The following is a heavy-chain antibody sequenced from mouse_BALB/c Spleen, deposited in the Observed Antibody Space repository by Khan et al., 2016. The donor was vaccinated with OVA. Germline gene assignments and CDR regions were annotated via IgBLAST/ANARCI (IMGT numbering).Heavy chain of an antibody. Sequence: QVQLQQSGAELARPGASVKMSCKASGYTFTSYTIHWIKKRPGQGLEWIGYINPSNGYTNYNQKFKDKATLTTDNSSTTAYLQLSSLTSDDSAVFNGVREGAYDRNGGWFADWGQGTLVTVSA. CDR2: INPSNGYT. V-gene: IGHV1-4*01. CDR3: VREGAYDRNGGWFAD. CDR1: GYTFTSYT. D-gene: IGHD2-14*01. J-gene: IGHJ3*01.